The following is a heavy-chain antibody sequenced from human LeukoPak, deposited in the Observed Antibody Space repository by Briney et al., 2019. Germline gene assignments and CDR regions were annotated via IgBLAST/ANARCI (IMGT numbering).Heavy chain of an antibody. Sequence: SETLSLACAVYGGSFSGYCWSWIRQPPGKGLEWIGEINHSGSTNYNPSLKSRVTVSVGTSKNQFSLKLSSVTAADTAVYYCARANYNWNYWDYWGQGTLVTVSS. J-gene: IGHJ4*02. D-gene: IGHD1-20*01. CDR1: GGSFSGYC. CDR2: INHSGST. V-gene: IGHV4-34*01. CDR3: ARANYNWNYWDY.